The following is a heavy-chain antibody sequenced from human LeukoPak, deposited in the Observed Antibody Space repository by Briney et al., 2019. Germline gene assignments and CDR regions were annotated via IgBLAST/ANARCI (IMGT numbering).Heavy chain of an antibody. J-gene: IGHJ4*02. Sequence: PSETLSLTCAVYGGSFSGYYWSWVRLAPGKGLEWVSSISSSSSYIYYADSVKGRFTISRDNAKNSLYLQMNSLRAEDTAVYYCARDTPYSGSYYWGQGTLVTVSS. CDR1: GGSFSGYY. V-gene: IGHV3-21*01. CDR2: ISSSSSYI. CDR3: ARDTPYSGSYY. D-gene: IGHD1-26*01.